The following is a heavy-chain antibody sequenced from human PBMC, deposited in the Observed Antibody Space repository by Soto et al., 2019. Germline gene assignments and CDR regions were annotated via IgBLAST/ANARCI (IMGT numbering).Heavy chain of an antibody. CDR1: GFTFDDYA. CDR2: ISWIGAAT. D-gene: IGHD3-10*01. CDR3: ANLPLYGSGFDC. Sequence: EAQLVESGGGLVQPGRSLRLSCVASGFTFDDYAIHWVRQAPGKGLEWVSGISWIGAATGYADSVKGRFTISRDNAKNSLYLQMSSLRTEDTAIYYCANLPLYGSGFDCWGQGTLVTVSS. J-gene: IGHJ4*02. V-gene: IGHV3-9*01.